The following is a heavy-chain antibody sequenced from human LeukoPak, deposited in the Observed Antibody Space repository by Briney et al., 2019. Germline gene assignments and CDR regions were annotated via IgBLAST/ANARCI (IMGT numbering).Heavy chain of an antibody. CDR1: GFTFSSYS. J-gene: IGHJ4*02. V-gene: IGHV3-21*01. CDR2: ISSSSSYI. Sequence: PGGSLRLSCAASGFTFSSYSMNWVRQAPGKGLEWVSSISSSSSYIYYADSVKGRFTISRDNAKNSLYLQMNSLRAEDTAVYYCARERARRREVSVDYWGQGTLVTVSS. CDR3: ARERARRREVSVDY. D-gene: IGHD1-26*01.